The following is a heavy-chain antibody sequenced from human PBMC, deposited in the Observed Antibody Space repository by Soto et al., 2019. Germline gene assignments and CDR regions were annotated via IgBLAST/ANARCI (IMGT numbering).Heavy chain of an antibody. V-gene: IGHV3-23*01. D-gene: IGHD3-10*01. CDR2: FRSGGDDGTT. CDR1: GFTFSSYS. Sequence: LRLSCVASGFTFSSYSMSWVRQAPGKGLEWVSGFRSGGDDGTTYYADSVKGRFTISRDNSKNTLFLQMNSLRAEDTAIYYCAKKVNSGPGSQYFDYWGQGTLVTVSS. CDR3: AKKVNSGPGSQYFDY. J-gene: IGHJ4*02.